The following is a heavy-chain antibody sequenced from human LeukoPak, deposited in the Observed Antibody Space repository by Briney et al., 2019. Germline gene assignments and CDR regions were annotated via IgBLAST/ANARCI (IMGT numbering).Heavy chain of an antibody. D-gene: IGHD2-2*01. Sequence: PGRSLRLSCAASGFTFSSYGMHWVRQAPGKGLEWVAVIWYDGSNKYYADSVKGRFTISRDNSKNTLYLQMNSLRAEDTAVYYCAKSMYQLLSAFDYWGQGTLVTVSS. CDR2: IWYDGSNK. CDR3: AKSMYQLLSAFDY. V-gene: IGHV3-33*06. J-gene: IGHJ4*02. CDR1: GFTFSSYG.